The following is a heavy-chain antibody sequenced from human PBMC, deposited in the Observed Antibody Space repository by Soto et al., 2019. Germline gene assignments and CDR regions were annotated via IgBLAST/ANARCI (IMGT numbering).Heavy chain of an antibody. CDR1: GYTFTGYY. Sequence: QVQLVQSGAEVKKPGASVKVSCKASGYTFTGYYMHWVRQAPGQGLEWMGWINPNSGATNYAQKFQGWVTMTRDTSISTAYMELSRLKSDDTAFYYCARDGEGIAVPGNSFDIWGQGTMVTVSS. D-gene: IGHD6-19*01. J-gene: IGHJ3*02. V-gene: IGHV1-2*04. CDR2: INPNSGAT. CDR3: ARDGEGIAVPGNSFDI.